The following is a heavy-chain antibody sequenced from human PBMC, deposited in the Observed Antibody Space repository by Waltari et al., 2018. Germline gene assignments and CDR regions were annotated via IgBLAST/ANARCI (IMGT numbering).Heavy chain of an antibody. CDR2: IDPDSGGT. Sequence: QAQLVQSGAEVKKPGASVKVSCKTSGYIFPVYFMHWLRQARGEGLEWMGRIDPDSGGTNYPQKFQGRVYMTRDTSITTVYMELNGLTSDDTAVYYCVRETIYRGTPSGGLSIWGQGTKVTISS. J-gene: IGHJ3*02. D-gene: IGHD1-26*01. CDR1: GYIFPVYF. V-gene: IGHV1-2*06. CDR3: VRETIYRGTPSGGLSI.